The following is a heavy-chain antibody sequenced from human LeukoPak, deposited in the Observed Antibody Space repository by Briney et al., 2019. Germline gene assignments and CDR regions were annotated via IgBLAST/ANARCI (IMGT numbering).Heavy chain of an antibody. CDR3: AREEPYDSTWASDSNWFDR. Sequence: PSETLSLTCDVYGGSLSGYYWHWLRQPPGKGLEWVGEISHGGRAIYSPSLQSRLTISLDTSKNQFSLKLSSVTAADTAVYYCAREEPYDSTWASDSNWFDRWGQGTLVTVSS. J-gene: IGHJ5*01. V-gene: IGHV4-34*01. D-gene: IGHD3-22*01. CDR2: ISHGGRA. CDR1: GGSLSGYY.